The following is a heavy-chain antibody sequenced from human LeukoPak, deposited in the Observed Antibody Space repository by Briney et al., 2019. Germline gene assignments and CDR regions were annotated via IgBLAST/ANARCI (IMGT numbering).Heavy chain of an antibody. V-gene: IGHV3-48*01. CDR1: GFIFSSYS. J-gene: IGHJ4*02. Sequence: GGSLRLSCAASGFIFSSYSMNWVRQAPGKGLEWVSYISSSSSTIYYADSVKGRFTISRDNAKNSLYLQMNSLRAEDMALYYCAKDIGGYSGYPDRWGQGTLVTVSS. CDR2: ISSSSSTI. CDR3: AKDIGGYSGYPDR. D-gene: IGHD5-12*01.